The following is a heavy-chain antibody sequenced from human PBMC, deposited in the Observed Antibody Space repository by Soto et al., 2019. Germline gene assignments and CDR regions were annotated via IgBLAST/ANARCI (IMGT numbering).Heavy chain of an antibody. CDR1: GGTFSTYP. D-gene: IGHD6-13*01. CDR3: ARGATHGSSWYFWFDP. Sequence: QVQLVQSGAEVRMPGSSVKVSCKASGGTFSTYPINWVRQAPGQGLEWMGGIIPLFGTTNYAQKFKGRVNITADETNSTAYLELSSLRAEDAAVYYCARGATHGSSWYFWFDPWGQGTLVTVSS. CDR2: IIPLFGTT. V-gene: IGHV1-69*01. J-gene: IGHJ5*02.